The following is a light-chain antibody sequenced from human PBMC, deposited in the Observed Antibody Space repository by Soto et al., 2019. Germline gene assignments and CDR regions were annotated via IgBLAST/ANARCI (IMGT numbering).Light chain of an antibody. J-gene: IGLJ2*01. CDR3: CSYAGSYTLVV. CDR1: SSDVGGYNY. Sequence: QSALTQPRSVSGSPGQSVTISCTGTSSDVGGYNYVSWYPQHPGKAPKLMIYDVSKRPSGVPDRFSGSKSGNTASLTISGLQAEDEADYYCCSYAGSYTLVVFGGGTKLTVL. V-gene: IGLV2-11*01. CDR2: DVS.